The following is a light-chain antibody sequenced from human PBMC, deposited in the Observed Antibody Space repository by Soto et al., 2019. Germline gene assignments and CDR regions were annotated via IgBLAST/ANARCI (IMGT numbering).Light chain of an antibody. CDR2: KAS. V-gene: IGKV1-5*03. J-gene: IGKJ1*01. CDR1: QSISSW. Sequence: IQMTQSPSTLSACVGDRVTITCRASQSISSWLAWYQQKPGKAPNLLIYKASSLESGVPSRFSGSGSGTEFTLTISSLQPDDFATYYCQQYNSYSTFGQGTKADIK. CDR3: QQYNSYST.